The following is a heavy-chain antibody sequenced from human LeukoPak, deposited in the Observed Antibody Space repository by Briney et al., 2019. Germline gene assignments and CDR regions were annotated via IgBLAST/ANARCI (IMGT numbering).Heavy chain of an antibody. V-gene: IGHV4-61*02. CDR1: GGSISIDSLTTYY. D-gene: IGHD1-26*01. Sequence: SETLSLTCTISGGSISIDSLTTYYWSWVRQPPGKGLEWIGRIYISGSTNYNPSLKSRVTISVDTSKNQFSLKLSSVTAADTAVHYCAREVESLVGAYSYQYMDVWGKGTTVTISS. CDR2: IYISGST. CDR3: AREVESLVGAYSYQYMDV. J-gene: IGHJ6*03.